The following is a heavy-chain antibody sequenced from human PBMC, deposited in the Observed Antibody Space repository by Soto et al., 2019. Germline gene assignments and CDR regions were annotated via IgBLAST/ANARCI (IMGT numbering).Heavy chain of an antibody. J-gene: IGHJ6*03. Sequence: GASVKASCKASGYTFTRYCMHWVRHAPGQGLEWMGIINPSGGSTSYAQKFQGRVTMTRDTSTSTVYMELSSLRSEDTAVYYCARGCEYSSSPGAGGGYYYYYYYMDVWGKGTTVTVSS. V-gene: IGHV1-46*03. CDR2: INPSGGST. CDR3: ARGCEYSSSPGAGGGYYYYYYYMDV. CDR1: GYTFTRYC. D-gene: IGHD6-6*01.